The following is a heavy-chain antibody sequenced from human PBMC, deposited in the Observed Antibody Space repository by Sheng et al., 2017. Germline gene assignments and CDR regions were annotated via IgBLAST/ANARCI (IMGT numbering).Heavy chain of an antibody. D-gene: IGHD4-17*01. Sequence: QVQLVQSGAEVKKPGSSVKVSCKASGGTFSSYAISWVRQAPGQGLEWMGGIIPIFGTANYAQKFQGRVTITADESTSTAYMELSSLRSEDTAVYYCAGSRDGDYGYYYYGMDVWGQGTTVTVSS. J-gene: IGHJ6*02. CDR1: GGTFSSYA. CDR2: IIPIFGTA. CDR3: AGSRDGDYGYYYYGMDV. V-gene: IGHV1-69*01.